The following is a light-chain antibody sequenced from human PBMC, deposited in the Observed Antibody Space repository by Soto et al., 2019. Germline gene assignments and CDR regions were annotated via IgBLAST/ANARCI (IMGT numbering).Light chain of an antibody. Sequence: DLQMTQSPSSLSASVGDRVTITCQASQDITKYLNWYQQKSGKPPKLLIYDATILKTGVPPRFSGAGSGTEFALTISSLQPEDFATYYCQQYDDLPSTFGGGTKVEV. CDR2: DAT. V-gene: IGKV1-33*01. J-gene: IGKJ4*01. CDR1: QDITKY. CDR3: QQYDDLPST.